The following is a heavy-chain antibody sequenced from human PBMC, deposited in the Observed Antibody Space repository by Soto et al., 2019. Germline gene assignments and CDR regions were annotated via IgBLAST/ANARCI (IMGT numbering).Heavy chain of an antibody. V-gene: IGHV4-34*01. CDR2: INHSGST. CDR3: ARRSSIAAAAL. CDR1: GGSFSGYY. Sequence: PSETLSLTCAVYGGSFSGYYWSWIRQPPGKGLEWIGEINHSGSTNYNPSLKSRVTISVDTSKNQFSLKLSSVTAADTAVYYCARRSSIAAAALWGQGTLVTVSS. D-gene: IGHD6-13*01. J-gene: IGHJ4*02.